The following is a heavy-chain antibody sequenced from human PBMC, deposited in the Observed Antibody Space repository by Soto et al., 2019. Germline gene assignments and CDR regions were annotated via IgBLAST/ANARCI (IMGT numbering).Heavy chain of an antibody. CDR1: GFTFSSYA. Sequence: EVQLVESGGGLVQPGGSLRLSCAASGFTFSSYAMHWVRQAPGKRLEYVSAISSNGGSTYYANTVKGRFTISRDNFKNTLNLQMGSLRAEDMAVYYCARSLGYPFDIWGQGTMVTVSS. J-gene: IGHJ3*02. V-gene: IGHV3-64*01. CDR2: ISSNGGST. CDR3: ARSLGYPFDI. D-gene: IGHD2-2*01.